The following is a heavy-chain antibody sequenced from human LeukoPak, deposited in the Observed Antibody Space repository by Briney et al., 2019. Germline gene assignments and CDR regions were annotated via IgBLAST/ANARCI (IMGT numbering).Heavy chain of an antibody. CDR3: ARDIVAAGLLDY. CDR2: IKQDGSEK. CDR1: GSIFSRDS. Sequence: GGSLRLSCAVSGSIFSRDSMSWVRQAPGKGLEWVANIKQDGSEKNYVDSVKGRFTISRDNAKNSLYLQMNSLRVEDTAVYYCARDIVAAGLLDYWGQGTLVTVSS. D-gene: IGHD6-13*01. J-gene: IGHJ4*02. V-gene: IGHV3-7*01.